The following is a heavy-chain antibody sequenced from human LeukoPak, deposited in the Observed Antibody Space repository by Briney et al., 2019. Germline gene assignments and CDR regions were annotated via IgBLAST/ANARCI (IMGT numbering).Heavy chain of an antibody. CDR3: AKESGKFDY. J-gene: IGHJ4*02. CDR1: GLNFGDSA. V-gene: IGHV3-43*02. Sequence: GGSLRLSCVASGLNFGDSAMHWVRQAPGKGLEWVSLISADGGSTFSADSVKGRFSISRDNSKNSLYLQMNSLRSEDTAMYYCAKESGKFDYWGQGTLVAVSS. CDR2: ISADGGST.